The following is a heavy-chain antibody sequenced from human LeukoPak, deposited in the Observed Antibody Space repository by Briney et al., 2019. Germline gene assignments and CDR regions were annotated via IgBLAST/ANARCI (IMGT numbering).Heavy chain of an antibody. D-gene: IGHD3-9*01. Sequence: SETLSLTCTVSGYSISSGYYCGWIRQPPGKGLEWIGSIYHSGSTYYNPSLKSRVTISVDTSKNQFSLKLSSVTAADTAVYYCARGSYDILTGYPYYFDYWGQGTLVTVSS. CDR2: IYHSGST. J-gene: IGHJ4*02. CDR1: GYSISSGYY. V-gene: IGHV4-38-2*02. CDR3: ARGSYDILTGYPYYFDY.